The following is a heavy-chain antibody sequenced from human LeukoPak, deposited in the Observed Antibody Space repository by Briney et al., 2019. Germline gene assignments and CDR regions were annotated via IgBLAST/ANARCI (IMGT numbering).Heavy chain of an antibody. V-gene: IGHV3-53*01. Sequence: GGSLRLSCAASGFTVSSTYMAWARQAPGKGLQWVSFIYGDDNAFYAGSVKGRFTISRGNSNNTLYLQMNSLRAEDTAVYYCARGVLGVIPIDYWGQGTLVTVSS. CDR2: IYGDDNA. D-gene: IGHD2-8*02. J-gene: IGHJ4*02. CDR3: ARGVLGVIPIDY. CDR1: GFTVSSTY.